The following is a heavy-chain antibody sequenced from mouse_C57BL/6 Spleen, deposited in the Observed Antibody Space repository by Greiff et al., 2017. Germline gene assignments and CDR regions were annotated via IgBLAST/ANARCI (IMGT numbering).Heavy chain of an antibody. V-gene: IGHV1-5*01. CDR3: TRMGLYYGNYQYFDY. Sequence: EVQLQQSGTVLARPGASVKMSCKTSGYTFTSYWMHWVKQRPGQGLEWIGAIYPGNSDTSYNQKFKGKAKLTAVTSASTAYMELSSLTNEDSAVYYCTRMGLYYGNYQYFDYWGQGTTLTVSS. J-gene: IGHJ2*01. CDR2: IYPGNSDT. CDR1: GYTFTSYW. D-gene: IGHD2-1*01.